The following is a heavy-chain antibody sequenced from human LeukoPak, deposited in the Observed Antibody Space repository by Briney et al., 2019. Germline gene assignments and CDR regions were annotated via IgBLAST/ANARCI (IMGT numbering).Heavy chain of an antibody. CDR1: GFTFSSNY. D-gene: IGHD6-6*01. CDR2: IYSGGST. CDR3: ARETAIAARPYYYMDV. V-gene: IGHV3-53*01. Sequence: GGSLRLSCAASGFTFSSNYMSWVRQAPGKGLEWVSVIYSGGSTYYSDSVKGRFTISRDNSKNTLYLQVNSLRAEDTAVYYCARETAIAARPYYYMDVWGKGTTVTVSS. J-gene: IGHJ6*03.